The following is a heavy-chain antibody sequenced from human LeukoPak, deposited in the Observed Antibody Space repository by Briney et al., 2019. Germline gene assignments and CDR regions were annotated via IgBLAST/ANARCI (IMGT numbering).Heavy chain of an antibody. CDR3: ARVWGTVDILTGYSNIDFNDY. CDR2: IIPIFVTA. D-gene: IGHD3-9*01. J-gene: IGHJ4*02. V-gene: IGHV1-69*13. Sequence: SVKVSCKASGGTFNTYAISWVRQAPGQGLEWMGGIIPIFVTANYAQKFQGRVTITADESTSTAYMELSSLRSEDTAVYYCARVWGTVDILTGYSNIDFNDYWGQGTLVTVSS. CDR1: GGTFNTYA.